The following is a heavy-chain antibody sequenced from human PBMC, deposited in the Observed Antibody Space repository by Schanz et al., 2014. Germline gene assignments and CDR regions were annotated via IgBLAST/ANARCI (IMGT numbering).Heavy chain of an antibody. J-gene: IGHJ4*02. CDR1: GYTFTDYG. CDR3: ARGRGFYDY. V-gene: IGHV1-69*02. CDR2: IIPILGIA. D-gene: IGHD3-10*01. Sequence: QVQLVQSGGEMKKPGASVKVSCKASGYTFTDYGLSWVRQAPGQGLEWMGRIIPILGIANYAQRFQGRVSITADTSTNTAYMELSSLTSEDTAVHYCARGRGFYDYWGQGTLVTVSS.